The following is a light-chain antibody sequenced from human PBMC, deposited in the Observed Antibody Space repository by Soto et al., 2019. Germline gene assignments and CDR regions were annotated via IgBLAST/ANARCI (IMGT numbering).Light chain of an antibody. CDR1: QSVGSN. CDR3: QQYTKWPR. Sequence: EIVMTQSPATLSVSPGERATLSCRASQSVGSNLAWYQQKPGRAPRLLIYGASTRANGIPARFSGTGSGTEFTLTISSLQSEDFALYYCQQYTKWPRFGPGTKVDIK. CDR2: GAS. V-gene: IGKV3-15*01. J-gene: IGKJ3*01.